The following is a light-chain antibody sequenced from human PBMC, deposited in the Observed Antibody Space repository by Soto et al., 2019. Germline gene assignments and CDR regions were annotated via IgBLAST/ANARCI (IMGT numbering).Light chain of an antibody. J-gene: IGKJ5*01. CDR1: ESVTSSH. CDR3: QHYGSSRNT. V-gene: IGKV3-20*01. CDR2: GAS. Sequence: EIVLTQSPDTLSLSPGERATLSCRARESVTSSHLAWYQQKPGQAPRLLIYGASSRATGIPDRFSGSGSGTDFTLTISRLEPEDFAVYYCQHYGSSRNTFGQGTRLEIK.